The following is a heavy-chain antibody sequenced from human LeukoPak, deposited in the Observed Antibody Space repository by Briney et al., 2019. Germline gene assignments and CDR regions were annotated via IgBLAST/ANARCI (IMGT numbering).Heavy chain of an antibody. V-gene: IGHV4-4*07. CDR2: IYTSGST. J-gene: IGHJ2*01. CDR3: ARTTMIVVVITKDWYFDL. Sequence: SETLSLTCTVSGGSISSYYWSWIRQPAGKGLEWIGRIYTSGSTNYNPSLKSRVTMSVDTSKNQFSLKLSSVTAADTAVYYCARTTMIVVVITKDWYFDLWGRGTLVTVPP. D-gene: IGHD3-22*01. CDR1: GGSISSYY.